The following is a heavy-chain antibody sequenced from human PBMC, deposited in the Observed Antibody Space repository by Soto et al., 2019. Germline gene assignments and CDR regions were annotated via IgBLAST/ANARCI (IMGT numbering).Heavy chain of an antibody. D-gene: IGHD5-12*01. CDR2: TYFRSKWYN. CDR1: GDSVSSNTAS. J-gene: IGHJ5*02. Sequence: SQTLSLTCAISGDSVSSNTASWNWIRQSPSRGLEWLGRTYFRSKWYNDYAVSVKSRIIINPDTSNNQFSLQLDSVTPEDTAVYFCAKGDNLGPKTGYAFDPWGQGIMVTVSS. V-gene: IGHV6-1*01. CDR3: AKGDNLGPKTGYAFDP.